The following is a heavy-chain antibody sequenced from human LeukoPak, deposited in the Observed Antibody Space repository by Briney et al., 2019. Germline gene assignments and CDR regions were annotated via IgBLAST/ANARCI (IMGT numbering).Heavy chain of an antibody. CDR2: ISSSSSYI. CDR3: ANLQPQYV. Sequence: RGSLRLSCAASGFTFSSYSMNWVRQAPGKGLEWVSSISSSSSYIYYADSVKGRFTISRDNSKNTLYLQMNSLRAEDTAVYYCANLQPQYVWGKGTTVTVSS. D-gene: IGHD5-18*01. V-gene: IGHV3-21*01. CDR1: GFTFSSYS. J-gene: IGHJ6*04.